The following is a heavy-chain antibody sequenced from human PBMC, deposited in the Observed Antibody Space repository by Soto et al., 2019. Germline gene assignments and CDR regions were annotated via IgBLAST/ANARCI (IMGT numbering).Heavy chain of an antibody. CDR1: GFTFSTYA. V-gene: IGHV3-23*01. Sequence: GGSLRLSCAASGFTFSTYALSWVRQAPGKGLEWVSAISANGQGIYYADSVRGRFTISRDNSKNTLYLQMNSLRAEDTAVYYCAKGRAARGPGLYYFDYWGQGTLVTVSS. D-gene: IGHD3-16*01. CDR3: AKGRAARGPGLYYFDY. J-gene: IGHJ4*02. CDR2: ISANGQGI.